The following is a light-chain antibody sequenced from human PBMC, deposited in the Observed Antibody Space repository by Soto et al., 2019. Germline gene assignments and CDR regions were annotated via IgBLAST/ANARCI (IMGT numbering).Light chain of an antibody. V-gene: IGKV2-30*01. CDR3: MQALQTPFT. CDR1: QSLVYSDGNTY. J-gene: IGKJ3*01. Sequence: DAVLTQSPLSLPVTLGHPATISCRSSQSLVYSDGNTYLNWFQQRPGQSPRRXIYKVSHRDSGVPDRFSGSGSGTDFTLIISRVEAEDVGVYYCMQALQTPFTFGPGTKVDIK. CDR2: KVS.